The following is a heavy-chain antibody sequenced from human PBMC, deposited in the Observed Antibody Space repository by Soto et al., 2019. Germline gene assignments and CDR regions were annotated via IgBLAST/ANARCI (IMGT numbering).Heavy chain of an antibody. V-gene: IGHV3-33*01. CDR3: ARDGVAQTGSTYYYYYGMDV. J-gene: IGHJ6*02. CDR2: IWYDGSNK. CDR1: GFTFSSYG. Sequence: PGGSLRLSCAASGFTFSSYGMHWVRQAPGKGLEWVAVIWYDGSNKYYADSVKGRFTISRDNSKNTLYLQMNSLRAEDTAVYYCARDGVAQTGSTYYYYYGMDVWGQGTTVTVSS. D-gene: IGHD3-9*01.